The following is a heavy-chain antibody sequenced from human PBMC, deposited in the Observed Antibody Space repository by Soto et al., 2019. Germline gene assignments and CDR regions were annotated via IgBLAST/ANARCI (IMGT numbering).Heavy chain of an antibody. V-gene: IGHV4-59*08. CDR2: IYYSGRT. CDR3: ARHRYSYGVYYFDY. J-gene: IGHJ4*02. CDR1: GGSISNYY. Sequence: SETLSLTCTVSGGSISNYYWSWIRQPPGKGLEWIGYIYYSGRTNYNPSLKSRVTISVDTSKNQFSLKLSSVTAADTAVYYCARHRYSYGVYYFDYWGQGTLVTVSS. D-gene: IGHD5-18*01.